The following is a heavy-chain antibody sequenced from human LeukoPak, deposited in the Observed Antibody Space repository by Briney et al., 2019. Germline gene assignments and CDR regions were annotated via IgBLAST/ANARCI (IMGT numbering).Heavy chain of an antibody. Sequence: GGSLRLSCAASGFTFSTYAMHWVRQAPGKGLEWVAVIWSDSTNKYYADSVRGRFTISRDNSKNTLYLQMSSLRAEDTAMYYCARDRPNTVATFHFDYWGQGTLVTVSS. D-gene: IGHD4-17*01. V-gene: IGHV3-33*01. CDR1: GFTFSTYA. J-gene: IGHJ4*02. CDR2: IWSDSTNK. CDR3: ARDRPNTVATFHFDY.